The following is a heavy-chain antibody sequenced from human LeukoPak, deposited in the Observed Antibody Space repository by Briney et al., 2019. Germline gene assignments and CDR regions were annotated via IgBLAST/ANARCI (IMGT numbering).Heavy chain of an antibody. J-gene: IGHJ4*02. CDR3: ARDLGTDDSGFDY. CDR2: IYYSGST. D-gene: IGHD3-10*01. Sequence: PSETLSLTCTVSGGSISNYYWSWIRQPPGKGLEWIGYIYYSGSTYYNPSLKSRVTISVDTSKNQFSLKLSSVTAADTAVYYCARDLGTDDSGFDYWGQGTLVTVSS. V-gene: IGHV4-59*12. CDR1: GGSISNYY.